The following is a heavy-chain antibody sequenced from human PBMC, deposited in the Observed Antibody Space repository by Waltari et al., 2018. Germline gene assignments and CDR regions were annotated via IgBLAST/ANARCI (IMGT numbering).Heavy chain of an antibody. CDR2: IYYSGST. CDR1: GGSISSSSYY. CDR3: AGDIVATIGDY. D-gene: IGHD5-12*01. J-gene: IGHJ4*02. Sequence: QLQLQESGPGLVKPSATLSLTCTVSGGSISSSSYYWGWIRQPPGKGLEWIGSIYYSGSTYYNPSLKSRVTISVDTSKNQFSLKLSSVTAADTAVYYCAGDIVATIGDYWGQGTLVTVSS. V-gene: IGHV4-39*07.